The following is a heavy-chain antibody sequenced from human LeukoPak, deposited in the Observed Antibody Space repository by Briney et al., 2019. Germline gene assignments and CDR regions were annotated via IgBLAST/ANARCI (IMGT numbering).Heavy chain of an antibody. CDR2: INAGNGNT. J-gene: IGHJ4*02. D-gene: IGHD2-15*01. CDR1: GYTFTSYA. Sequence: ASVKVSCKASGYTFTSYAMHWVRQAPGQRLEWMGWINAGNGNTKYSQKFQGRVTITRDTSASTAYMELSSLRSEDTAVYYCAREHCSGGSCYDSFDYWGQGTPVTVSS. CDR3: AREHCSGGSCYDSFDY. V-gene: IGHV1-3*01.